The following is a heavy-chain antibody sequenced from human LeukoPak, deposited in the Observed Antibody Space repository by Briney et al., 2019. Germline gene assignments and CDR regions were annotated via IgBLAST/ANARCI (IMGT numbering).Heavy chain of an antibody. CDR1: GFTFSSYG. CDR3: AKITRTWFGESKIPIDY. CDR2: IRYDGSNK. J-gene: IGHJ4*02. V-gene: IGHV3-30*02. D-gene: IGHD3-10*01. Sequence: PGGSLRLSCAASGFTFSSYGMHWVRQAPGKGLEWVAFIRYDGSNKYYADSVKGRFTISRDNSKNTLYLQMNSLRAEDTAVYYCAKITRTWFGESKIPIDYWGQGTLVTVSS.